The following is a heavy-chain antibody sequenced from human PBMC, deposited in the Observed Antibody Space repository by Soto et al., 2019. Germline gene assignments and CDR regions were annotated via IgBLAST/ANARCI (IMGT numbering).Heavy chain of an antibody. Sequence: QVQLVQSGAEVKKPGSSVKVSCKAPGGTFSTYAISWVRQAPGQGLEWMGGVIPIFGTPKYAQKFQGRVTITADESTRTGYMELRSLRSEDTAVYYWARSQGGSSSLDIYYYYYYGMDVWGQGTTVTVSS. J-gene: IGHJ6*02. V-gene: IGHV1-69*01. CDR1: GGTFSTYA. CDR2: VIPIFGTP. CDR3: ARSQGGSSSLDIYYYYYYGMDV. D-gene: IGHD2-15*01.